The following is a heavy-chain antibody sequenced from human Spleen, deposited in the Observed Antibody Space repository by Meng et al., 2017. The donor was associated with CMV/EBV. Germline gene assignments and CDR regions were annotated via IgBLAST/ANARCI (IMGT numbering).Heavy chain of an antibody. CDR3: ARDDKEGSGYDPSHYYAMDV. J-gene: IGHJ6*02. CDR1: GFSFSGYT. V-gene: IGHV3-21*01. D-gene: IGHD5-12*01. CDR2: VSGSATYT. Sequence: GESLKISCAASGFSFSGYTMSWVRQAPGKGLEWVSSVSGSATYTYYADSVKGRFTISRDNAKNSLSLQMNSLRAEDTAVYYCARDDKEGSGYDPSHYYAMDVWGQGTTVTVSS.